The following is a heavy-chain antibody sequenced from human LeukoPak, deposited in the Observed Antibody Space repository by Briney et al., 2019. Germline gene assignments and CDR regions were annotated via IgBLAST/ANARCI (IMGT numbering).Heavy chain of an antibody. CDR1: GYTFTSYG. CDR3: ARDQPLYDYVWGSYPRGEY. Sequence: ASVKVSCKASGYTFTSYGISWVRQAPGQGLEWMGWISAYNGNTNYAQKLQGRVTMTTDTSTSTAYTELRSLRSDDTAVYYCARDQPLYDYVWGSYPRGEYWGQGTLVTVSS. CDR2: ISAYNGNT. V-gene: IGHV1-18*01. J-gene: IGHJ4*02. D-gene: IGHD3-16*02.